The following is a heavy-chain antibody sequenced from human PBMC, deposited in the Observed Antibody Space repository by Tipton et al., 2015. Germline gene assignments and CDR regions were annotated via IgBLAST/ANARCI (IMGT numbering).Heavy chain of an antibody. V-gene: IGHV4-4*09. Sequence: TLSLTCTVSGGSIRSYYWNWVRQSPGKGLEWIGYIYSSATTSYSSALRSRVTISMDTSKNQFSLNLSSVTAADTAVYYCARLIGWSDYWGQGTPVTVSS. J-gene: IGHJ4*02. CDR1: GGSIRSYY. CDR2: IYSSATT. CDR3: ARLIGWSDY. D-gene: IGHD6-19*01.